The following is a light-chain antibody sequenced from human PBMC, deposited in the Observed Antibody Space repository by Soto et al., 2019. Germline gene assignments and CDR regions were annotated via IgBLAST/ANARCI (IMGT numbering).Light chain of an antibody. CDR2: AAS. V-gene: IGKV1-8*01. Sequence: AIRMTQSPSSLSACTGDRVTITCRASQGISSYLAWYQQKPGKAPKLLIYAASTLQSGVPSRFSGSGSGTDFTLTISCLQSEDFATYYCQQHYSYSTFGQGTKVEIK. CDR1: QGISSY. CDR3: QQHYSYST. J-gene: IGKJ1*01.